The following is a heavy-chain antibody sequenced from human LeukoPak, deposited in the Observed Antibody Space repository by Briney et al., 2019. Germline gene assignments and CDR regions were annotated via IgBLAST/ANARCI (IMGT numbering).Heavy chain of an antibody. CDR3: ARELWFGESHYYGMDV. D-gene: IGHD3-10*01. CDR2: INPNSGGT. V-gene: IGHV1-2*02. J-gene: IGHJ6*02. CDR1: GYTFTGYY. Sequence: VASVKVSCKASGYTFTGYYMHWVRQAPGQGLEWMGWINPNSGGTNYAQKFQGRVTMTRDTSISTAYMELSRLRSDDTAVYYCARELWFGESHYYGMDVWGQGTTVTVSS.